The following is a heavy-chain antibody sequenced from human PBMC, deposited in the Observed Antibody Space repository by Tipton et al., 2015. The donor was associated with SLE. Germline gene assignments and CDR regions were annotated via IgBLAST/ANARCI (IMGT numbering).Heavy chain of an antibody. J-gene: IGHJ5*02. V-gene: IGHV4-61*02. D-gene: IGHD6-13*01. CDR2: IYTSGST. CDR3: ARHGAWSSSPGWFDP. Sequence: TLSLTCTVSGGSISSGSYYWSWIRQPAGKGLEWIGGIYTSGSTYYNPSLKSRVTISVDTSKNQFSLKLSSVTAADTAVYYCARHGAWSSSPGWFDPWGQGTLVTVSS. CDR1: GGSISSGSYY.